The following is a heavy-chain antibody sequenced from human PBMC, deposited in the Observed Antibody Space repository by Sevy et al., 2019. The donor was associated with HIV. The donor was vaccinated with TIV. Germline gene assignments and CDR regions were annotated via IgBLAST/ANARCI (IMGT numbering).Heavy chain of an antibody. D-gene: IGHD6-19*01. CDR3: ARRFLGGQWLVQDYWYIDL. Sequence: SETLSLTCTVSGGSISSSSYYWGWIRQPPGKGLEWIGSSYYSGSTYYNPSLKSRVTISVDTSKNQFSLRLSSVTAADTAVYYCARRFLGGQWLVQDYWYIDLWGRGTLVTVSS. CDR2: SYYSGST. V-gene: IGHV4-39*01. J-gene: IGHJ2*01. CDR1: GGSISSSSYY.